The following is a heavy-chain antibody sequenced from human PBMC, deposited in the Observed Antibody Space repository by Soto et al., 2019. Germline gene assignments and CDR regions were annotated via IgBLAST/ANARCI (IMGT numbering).Heavy chain of an antibody. V-gene: IGHV5-51*01. D-gene: IGHD2-2*01. Sequence: GESLKISCKGSGYSFTSYWIGWVRQMPGKGLEWMGIIYPGDSDTRYSPSFQGQVTISADKSISTAYLQWSSLKASDTAMYYCARRMDKDIVVVTADFDAFDTWGQGTMVTVSS. J-gene: IGHJ3*02. CDR2: IYPGDSDT. CDR3: ARRMDKDIVVVTADFDAFDT. CDR1: GYSFTSYW.